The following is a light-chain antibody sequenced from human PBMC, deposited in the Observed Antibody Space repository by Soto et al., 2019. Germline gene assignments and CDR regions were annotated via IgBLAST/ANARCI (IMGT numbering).Light chain of an antibody. V-gene: IGKV3-20*01. CDR1: QSVRSH. CDR2: GAS. CDR3: QQYGSSPVT. J-gene: IGKJ1*01. Sequence: IVITQSPATLSVSPGEGVTLSCRASQSVRSHLAWYQQKPGQPPRLLIYGASNRATGIPDRFSGSGSGTDFTLTISRLEPEDFAVYYCQQYGSSPVTFGQGTKVDIK.